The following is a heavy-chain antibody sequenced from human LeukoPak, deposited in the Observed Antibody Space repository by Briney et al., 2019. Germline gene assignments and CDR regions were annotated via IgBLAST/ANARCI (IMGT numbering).Heavy chain of an antibody. CDR2: IWYDGSNK. CDR3: ARRIAAAKHFDY. D-gene: IGHD6-13*01. J-gene: IGHJ4*02. V-gene: IGHV3-33*01. CDR1: GFTFSSYG. Sequence: GGSLRLSCAASGFTFSSYGMHWVRQAPGKGLEWVAVIWYDGSNKHYADSVKGRFTISRDNSKNTLYLQMNSLRAEDTAVYYCARRIAAAKHFDYWGQGTLVTVSS.